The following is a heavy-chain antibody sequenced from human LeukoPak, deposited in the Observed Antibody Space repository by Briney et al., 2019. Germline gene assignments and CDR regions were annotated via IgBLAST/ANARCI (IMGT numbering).Heavy chain of an antibody. D-gene: IGHD3-16*01. CDR1: GYTFSDYY. Sequence: ASVKVSCKASGYTFSDYYMHWLQQAPGKGPEWMGRVDPEDGETKYAERFQGRITISVDTSTDTSYMEMRSLRSDDTATYYCAIGQGVITWGGADVYDVWGQGTTVIVSS. J-gene: IGHJ3*01. V-gene: IGHV1-69-2*01. CDR3: AIGQGVITWGGADVYDV. CDR2: VDPEDGET.